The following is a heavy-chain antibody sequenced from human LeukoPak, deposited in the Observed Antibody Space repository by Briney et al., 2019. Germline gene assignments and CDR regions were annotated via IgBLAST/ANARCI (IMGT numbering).Heavy chain of an antibody. D-gene: IGHD1-1*01. V-gene: IGHV4-59*01. J-gene: IGHJ4*02. CDR3: ARASGNYRAFAY. Sequence: SETLSLTCTVSGGSISSYYWSWIRQPPGKGLEWIGFIYYSGSTNYNTSLKSRVTISVDASKNQFSLKLTSVTAADTAVYYCARASGNYRAFAYWGQGTLVTVSS. CDR1: GGSISSYY. CDR2: IYYSGST.